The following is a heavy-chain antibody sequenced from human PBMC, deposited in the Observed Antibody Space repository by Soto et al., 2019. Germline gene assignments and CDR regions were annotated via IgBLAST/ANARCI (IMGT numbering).Heavy chain of an antibody. CDR3: ARFFAAGTRGYLDS. Sequence: EVQLLESGGGLVQPGGSPRLSCAASGFIFSSYAMSWVRQAPGKGLEWVSAMSGSGDNAYYADSVKGRFTIARGNSKNLLTLQMKSLRAEDTAIYYCARFFAAGTRGYLDSWGQGTLVTVSS. CDR2: MSGSGDNA. J-gene: IGHJ4*02. V-gene: IGHV3-23*01. D-gene: IGHD3-3*01. CDR1: GFIFSSYA.